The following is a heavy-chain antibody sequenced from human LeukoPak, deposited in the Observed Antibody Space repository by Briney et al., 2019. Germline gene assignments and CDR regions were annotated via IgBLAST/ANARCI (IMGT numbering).Heavy chain of an antibody. CDR1: GFTFSSYA. Sequence: GRSLRLSCAASGFTFSSYAMHWVHQAPGKGLEWVAVISYDGSNKYYADSVKGRLTISRDNSKNTLYLQMNSLRAEDTAVYYCARGGGLRAYYFDYWGQGTLVTVSS. J-gene: IGHJ4*02. V-gene: IGHV3-30*04. D-gene: IGHD5-24*01. CDR2: ISYDGSNK. CDR3: ARGGGLRAYYFDY.